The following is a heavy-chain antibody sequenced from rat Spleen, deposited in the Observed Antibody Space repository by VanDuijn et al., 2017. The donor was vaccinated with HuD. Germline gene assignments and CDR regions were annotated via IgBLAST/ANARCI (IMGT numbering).Heavy chain of an antibody. CDR1: GFTFSNYG. D-gene: IGHD1-12*02. Sequence: EVQLVESDGGLVQPGRSLKVSCAASGFTFSNYGMAWVRQTPTKGLEWVASISYDDTSTHYRDSVKGRFTISRDIAKSNLYLQMDSLRSEDTATYYCARHGAYYDGSYYHGWFAYWGQGTLVTVSS. CDR2: ISYDDTST. J-gene: IGHJ3*01. V-gene: IGHV5-29*01. CDR3: ARHGAYYDGSYYHGWFAY.